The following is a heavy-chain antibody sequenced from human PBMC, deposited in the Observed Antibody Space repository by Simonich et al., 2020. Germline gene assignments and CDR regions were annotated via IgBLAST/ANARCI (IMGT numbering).Heavy chain of an antibody. V-gene: IGHV3-21*01. Sequence: EVQLVESGGGLVKHGGSLRLSWAASGFTFSSYSMNWVREAPGKGLEWVSSISSSSSYIYYADDVKGRFTISGDNAKNSLYLQMNSLRAEDTAVYYCARWIAVAGTGAYGMDVWGQGTTVTVSS. CDR3: ARWIAVAGTGAYGMDV. J-gene: IGHJ6*02. CDR1: GFTFSSYS. CDR2: ISSSSSYI. D-gene: IGHD6-19*01.